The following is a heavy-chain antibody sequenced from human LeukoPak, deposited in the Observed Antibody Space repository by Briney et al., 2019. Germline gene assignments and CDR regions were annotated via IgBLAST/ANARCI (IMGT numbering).Heavy chain of an antibody. CDR2: ISSSGSTI. D-gene: IGHD3-9*01. CDR1: GFTFSDYY. CDR3: ASAPYYYDILTGASHWYFDL. V-gene: IGHV3-11*04. J-gene: IGHJ2*01. Sequence: KPGGSLRLSCAASGFTFSDYYMSWIRQAPGKGLEWVSYISSSGSTIYYADSVKGRFTISRDNAKNSLYLQMNSLRAEDTAIYYCASAPYYYDILTGASHWYFDLWGRGTLVAVSS.